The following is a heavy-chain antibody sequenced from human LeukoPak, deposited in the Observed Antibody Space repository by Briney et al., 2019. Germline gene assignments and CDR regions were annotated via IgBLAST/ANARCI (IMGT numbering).Heavy chain of an antibody. D-gene: IGHD6-19*01. CDR1: GFTFSSYA. CDR3: ASRYSSGSGLDY. Sequence: GGSLRLSCAASGFTFSSYAMSWVRQAPGKGLEWVSAISGSGGSTYYADSVQGRFTISRDNSKNTLYLQMNSLRAEDTAVYYCASRYSSGSGLDYWGQGTLVTVSS. V-gene: IGHV3-23*01. J-gene: IGHJ4*02. CDR2: ISGSGGST.